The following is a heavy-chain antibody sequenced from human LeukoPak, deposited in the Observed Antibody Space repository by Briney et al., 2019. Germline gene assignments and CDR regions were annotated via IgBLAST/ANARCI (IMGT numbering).Heavy chain of an antibody. Sequence: GGSLRLSCAASGFTFSSYSMNWVRQAPGKGLEWVSYISSSSSTIYYADSVKGRFTISRDNAKNSLYLQMNSLRAEETAVYYCARHGAHLIGYYYYYGMDVWGQGTTVTVSS. V-gene: IGHV3-48*01. CDR3: ARHGAHLIGYYYYYGMDV. CDR1: GFTFSSYS. J-gene: IGHJ6*02. D-gene: IGHD3-16*02. CDR2: ISSSSSTI.